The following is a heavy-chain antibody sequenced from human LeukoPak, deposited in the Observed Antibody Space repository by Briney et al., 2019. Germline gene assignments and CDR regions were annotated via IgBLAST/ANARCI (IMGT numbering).Heavy chain of an antibody. V-gene: IGHV4-59*01. CDR1: GGSISSYY. CDR2: IYYSGST. Sequence: SETLSLTCTVSGGSISSYYWSWIRQPPGKGLEWIGYIYYSGSTNYNPSLKSRVTISVDTSKSQFSLKLSSVTAADTAVYYCARGDSGYDNDAFDIWGQGTMVTVSS. J-gene: IGHJ3*02. CDR3: ARGDSGYDNDAFDI. D-gene: IGHD5-12*01.